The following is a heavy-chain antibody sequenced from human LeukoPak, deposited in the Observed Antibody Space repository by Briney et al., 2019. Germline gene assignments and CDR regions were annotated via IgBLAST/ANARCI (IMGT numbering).Heavy chain of an antibody. Sequence: GSSVKVSCKTSGGTFSSYALSWVRQAPGQGLEWMEGIIPLFVKANYADEFQGRITITADESTNTAYMELSSLRSEDTAVYYCARFSGNYSGVAFDIWGQGTMVTVSS. J-gene: IGHJ3*02. D-gene: IGHD1-26*01. CDR2: IIPLFVKA. V-gene: IGHV1-69*01. CDR3: ARFSGNYSGVAFDI. CDR1: GGTFSSYA.